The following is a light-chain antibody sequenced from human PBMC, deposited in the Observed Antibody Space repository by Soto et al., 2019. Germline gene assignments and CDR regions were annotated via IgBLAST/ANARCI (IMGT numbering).Light chain of an antibody. CDR1: QSISIN. CDR2: GAS. J-gene: IGKJ2*01. V-gene: IGKV3-15*01. CDR3: HQYDSWPPYT. Sequence: EIVMTQSPATLCVSPGERATLSCRASQSISINLAWYQQKLGQAPRLLIYGASTRATDIPARFSGSGSGTEFTLTISSLQSEDYAIYYCHQYDSWPPYTFGQGTKVDIK.